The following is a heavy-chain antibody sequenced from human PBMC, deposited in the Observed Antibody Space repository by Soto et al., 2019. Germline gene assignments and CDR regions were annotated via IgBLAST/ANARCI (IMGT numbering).Heavy chain of an antibody. V-gene: IGHV1-18*01. CDR1: GYTFTSYG. J-gene: IGHJ3*02. CDR2: ISAYNGNT. D-gene: IGHD6-19*01. CDR3: ARTRRGVAVAGTRGAFDI. Sequence: ASVKVSCKASGYTFTSYGISWVRQAPGQGLEWMGWISAYNGNTNYAQKLQGRVTMTTDTSTSTAYMELRSLRSDDTAVYYCARTRRGVAVAGTRGAFDIWGQGTMVTVSS.